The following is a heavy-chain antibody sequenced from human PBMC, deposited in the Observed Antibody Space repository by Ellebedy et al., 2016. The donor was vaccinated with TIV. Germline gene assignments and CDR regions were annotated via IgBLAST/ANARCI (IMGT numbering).Heavy chain of an antibody. CDR1: GGTFSSYA. J-gene: IGHJ4*02. CDR3: ARANSGDDY. D-gene: IGHD3-10*01. CDR2: INPSGGST. Sequence: ASVKVSXKASGGTFSSYAISWVRQAPGQGLEWMGIINPSGGSTSYAQKFQGRVTMTRDTSTSTVYMELSSLRSEDTAVYYCARANSGDDYWGQGTLVTVSS. V-gene: IGHV1-46*01.